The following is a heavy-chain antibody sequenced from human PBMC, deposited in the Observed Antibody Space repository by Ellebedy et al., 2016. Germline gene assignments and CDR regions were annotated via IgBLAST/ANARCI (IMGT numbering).Heavy chain of an antibody. V-gene: IGHV5-51*01. CDR2: IYPGDSDT. CDR1: GYSFTSYW. Sequence: GESLKISXKGSGYSFTSYWIGWVRQMPGKGLEWMGIIYPGDSDTRYSPSFQGQVTISADKSISTAYLQWSSLKASDTAMYYCARRLDYYYDSSGLYYFDYWGQGTLVTVSS. CDR3: ARRLDYYYDSSGLYYFDY. J-gene: IGHJ4*02. D-gene: IGHD3-22*01.